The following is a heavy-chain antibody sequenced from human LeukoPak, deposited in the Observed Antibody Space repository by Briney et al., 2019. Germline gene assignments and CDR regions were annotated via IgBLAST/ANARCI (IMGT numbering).Heavy chain of an antibody. CDR1: GYTFTGYY. D-gene: IGHD3-22*01. J-gene: IGHJ3*02. Sequence: ASVKVSCKASGYTFTGYYMHWVRQAPGQGLEWMGWINPNSGGTNYAQKFQGRVTMTRDTYISTAYMELSRLRSDDTAVYYCASYAPTYYYDSSGYYLDAFDIWGQGTMVTVSS. CDR3: ASYAPTYYYDSSGYYLDAFDI. CDR2: INPNSGGT. V-gene: IGHV1-2*02.